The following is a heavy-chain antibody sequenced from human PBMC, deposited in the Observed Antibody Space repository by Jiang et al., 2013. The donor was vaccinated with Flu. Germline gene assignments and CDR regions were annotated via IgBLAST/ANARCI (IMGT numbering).Heavy chain of an antibody. CDR2: INHSGST. CDR3: ASSTVVTNDAFDI. D-gene: IGHD4-23*01. J-gene: IGHJ3*02. Sequence: SLTCAVYGGSFSGYYWSWIRQPPGKGLEWIGEINHSGSTNYNPSLKSRVTISVDTSKNQFSLKLSSVTAADTAVYYCASSTVVTNDAFDIWGQGTMVTVSS. CDR1: GGSFSGYY. V-gene: IGHV4-34*01.